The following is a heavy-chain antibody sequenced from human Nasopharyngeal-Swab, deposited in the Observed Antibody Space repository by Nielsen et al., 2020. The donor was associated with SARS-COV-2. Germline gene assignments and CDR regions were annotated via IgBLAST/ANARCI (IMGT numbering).Heavy chain of an antibody. V-gene: IGHV3-33*01. Sequence: GGSLRLSCAASGFTFSSYGMHWVRQAPGKGLEWVAVIWYDGSNKYYADSVKGRFTISRDKSKNTLYLQMNSLRAEDTAVYYCARDDSSGYYSFFDYWGQGTLVTVSS. D-gene: IGHD3-22*01. CDR3: ARDDSSGYYSFFDY. CDR2: IWYDGSNK. J-gene: IGHJ4*02. CDR1: GFTFSSYG.